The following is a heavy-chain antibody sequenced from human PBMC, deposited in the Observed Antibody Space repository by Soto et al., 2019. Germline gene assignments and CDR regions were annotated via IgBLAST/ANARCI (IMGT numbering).Heavy chain of an antibody. Sequence: PSETLSLTCTVSDGSISPYYWSWIRQPPGKGLEWIGYIYYAGTTTYNPSLKSRVSISVDTSKNEVSLKLTSVTAADTAVYYCARESYDDSSGYYAMDVWGQRTTVTVSS. D-gene: IGHD3-22*01. CDR2: IYYAGTT. CDR1: DGSISPYY. CDR3: ARESYDDSSGYYAMDV. V-gene: IGHV4-59*12. J-gene: IGHJ6*02.